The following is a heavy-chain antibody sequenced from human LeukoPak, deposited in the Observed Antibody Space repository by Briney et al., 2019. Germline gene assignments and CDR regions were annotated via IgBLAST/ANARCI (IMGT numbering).Heavy chain of an antibody. CDR1: GGSFSGYC. Sequence: SETLSLTCAVYGGSFSGYCWSWIRQPPGKGLEWIGEINHSGSTNYNPSLKSRVTISVDTSKNQFSLKLSSVTAADTAVYYCARRFWIGDAFDIWGQGTMVTVSS. J-gene: IGHJ3*02. CDR3: ARRFWIGDAFDI. CDR2: INHSGST. D-gene: IGHD3-3*01. V-gene: IGHV4-34*01.